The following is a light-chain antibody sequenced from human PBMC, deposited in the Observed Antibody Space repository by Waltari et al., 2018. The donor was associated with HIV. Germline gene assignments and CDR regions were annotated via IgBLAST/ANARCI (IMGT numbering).Light chain of an antibody. V-gene: IGLV1-47*01. J-gene: IGLJ3*02. CDR3: ASWDDNRSGWV. CDR1: RSNIGSNS. Sequence: QSVLTQPPSASGPPGQTVSISCSGNRSNIGSNSVYCYQHHPGTTPTVVIYRSAQRPPAVPHRFSGSNSGSAAALAISGLRSEDEAHDYCASWDDNRSGWVFGGGTKLTVL. CDR2: RSA.